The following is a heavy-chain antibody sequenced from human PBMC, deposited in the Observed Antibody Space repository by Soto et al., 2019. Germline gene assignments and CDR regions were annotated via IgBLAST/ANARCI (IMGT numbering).Heavy chain of an antibody. J-gene: IGHJ5*02. D-gene: IGHD1-1*01. V-gene: IGHV3-23*01. CDR3: AKDVLERRIAPDDWFDP. CDR1: GFTFSSYA. CDR2: ISGSGGST. Sequence: GGSLRLSCAASGFTFSSYAMSWVRQAPGKGLEWVSAISGSGGSTYYADSVKGRFTISRDNSKNTLYLQMNSLRAEDTAVYYCAKDVLERRIAPDDWFDPWGQGTLVTVSS.